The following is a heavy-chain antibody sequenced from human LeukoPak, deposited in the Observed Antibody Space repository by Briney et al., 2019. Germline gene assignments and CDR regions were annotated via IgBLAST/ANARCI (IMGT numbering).Heavy chain of an antibody. CDR2: ISYSGST. CDR1: GGSISIYY. V-gene: IGHV4-59*13. CDR3: ARVSRDGYNVMFDY. J-gene: IGHJ4*02. Sequence: SETLSLTCTVSGGSISIYYWSWIRQPPGKGLESIGYISYSGSTNYNPSLKSRVTISVGTSKNQFSLKLSSVTAADTAVYYCARVSRDGYNVMFDYWGQGTLVTVSS. D-gene: IGHD5-24*01.